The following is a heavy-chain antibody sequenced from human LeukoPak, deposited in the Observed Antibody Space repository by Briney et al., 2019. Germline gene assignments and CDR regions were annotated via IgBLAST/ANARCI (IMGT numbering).Heavy chain of an antibody. Sequence: ASVKVSCKASGYTFTGYYMHWVRQAPGQGLEWMGWINPNSGGTNYAQKFQGRVTMTRDTSISTAYMELSRLRSDDTAVYYCARTSFGGPGDFDLWGRGTLVTVSS. CDR1: GYTFTGYY. CDR3: ARTSFGGPGDFDL. D-gene: IGHD3-10*01. J-gene: IGHJ2*01. CDR2: INPNSGGT. V-gene: IGHV1-2*02.